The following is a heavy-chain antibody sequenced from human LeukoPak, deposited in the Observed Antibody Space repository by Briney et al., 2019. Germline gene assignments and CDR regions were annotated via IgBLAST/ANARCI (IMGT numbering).Heavy chain of an antibody. CDR1: GGSISSSDYY. CDR2: MHSSGST. Sequence: SETLTLTCIVSGGSISSSDYYWGWIRQPPGRGLEWLGDMHSSGSTHYNASLKSRVPIPVDTSNSQFSLRLRSVTASDTAVYDCARLQPNTSSWGRGPAYLDYWGQGTLVTASS. CDR3: ARLQPNTSSWGRGPAYLDY. D-gene: IGHD6-13*01. J-gene: IGHJ4*02. V-gene: IGHV4-39*01.